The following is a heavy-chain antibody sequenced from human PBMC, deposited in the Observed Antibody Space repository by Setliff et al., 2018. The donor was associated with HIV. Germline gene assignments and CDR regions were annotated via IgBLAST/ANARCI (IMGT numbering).Heavy chain of an antibody. J-gene: IGHJ4*02. V-gene: IGHV1-2*02. CDR2: ISPDNANT. Sequence: ASVKVSCKSSGYTFTDYFMHWVRQAPGQGLEWMGWISPDNANTRISQKFRGSVTMTRDRSINTAYMEFTGLTSDDTAVYYCARRYGGGSYFDYWGQGTLVTVSS. D-gene: IGHD2-15*01. CDR1: GYTFTDYF. CDR3: ARRYGGGSYFDY.